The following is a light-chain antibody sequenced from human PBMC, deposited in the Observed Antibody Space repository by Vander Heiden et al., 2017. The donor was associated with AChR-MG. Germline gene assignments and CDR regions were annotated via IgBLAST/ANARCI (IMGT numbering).Light chain of an antibody. J-gene: IGKJ1*01. CDR2: AVS. Sequence: DIVMTQTSLSLSVTPGQPASISCKSSQSRLHSDGQTYLFWYLQKPGQAPHPLIYAVSSRFSGVPERFSSSGSGTDFTMNISRVEAEYVVFYCCMQGTHLKTFGQGTKVEIK. CDR3: MQGTHLKT. V-gene: IGKV2-29*02. CDR1: QSRLHSDGQTY.